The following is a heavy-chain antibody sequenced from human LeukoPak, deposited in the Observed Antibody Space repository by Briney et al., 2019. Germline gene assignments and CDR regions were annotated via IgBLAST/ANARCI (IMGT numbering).Heavy chain of an antibody. CDR2: IYYSGST. J-gene: IGHJ2*01. CDR1: GGSISSYF. V-gene: IGHV4-59*01. CDR3: ARELTYCGGDCYPRYFDL. D-gene: IGHD2-21*02. Sequence: PSETLSLTCTVSGGSISSYFWTWIRQPPGKGLEWIGYIYYSGSTNYNPSLKSRVTISVDTSKNQFSLKLSSVTAADTAVYYCARELTYCGGDCYPRYFDLWGCGTLVTVSS.